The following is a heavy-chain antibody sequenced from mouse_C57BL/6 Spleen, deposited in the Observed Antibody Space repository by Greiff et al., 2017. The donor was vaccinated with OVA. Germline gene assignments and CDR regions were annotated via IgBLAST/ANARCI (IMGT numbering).Heavy chain of an antibody. CDR1: GYSFTDYN. Sequence: EVKVVESGPELVKPGASVKISCKASGYSFTDYNMNWVKQSNGKSLEWIGVINPNYGTTSYNQKFKGKATLTVDQSSSTAYMQLNSLTSEDSAVYYCARDYGTRYYFDYWGQGTTLTVSS. CDR2: INPNYGTT. J-gene: IGHJ2*01. D-gene: IGHD1-1*01. V-gene: IGHV1-39*01. CDR3: ARDYGTRYYFDY.